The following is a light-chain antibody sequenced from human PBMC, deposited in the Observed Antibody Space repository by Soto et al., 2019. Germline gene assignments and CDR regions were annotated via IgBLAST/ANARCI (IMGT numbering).Light chain of an antibody. V-gene: IGKV4-1*01. CDR1: QSVLYSSNNKNY. CDR3: QQYYSTPPT. Sequence: ILMTQSPYSLSVSLGERATINCKSSQSVLYSSNNKNYLTWYQQKPGQPPKLLIYWASTRESGVPDRFSGSGSGTDFTLTISGLQAEDVAVYYCQQYYSTPPTFGQGTKVDIK. CDR2: WAS. J-gene: IGKJ1*01.